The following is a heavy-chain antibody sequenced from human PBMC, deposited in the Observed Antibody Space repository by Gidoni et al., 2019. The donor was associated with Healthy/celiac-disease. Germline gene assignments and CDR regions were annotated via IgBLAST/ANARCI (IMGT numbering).Heavy chain of an antibody. CDR1: GFTFSSYW. D-gene: IGHD6-13*01. Sequence: EVQLVESGGGLVQPGGSLRLSCAASGFTFSSYWMHWVRQAPGKGLVWVSRINSDGSSTSYADSVKGRFTISRDNAKNTLYLQMNSLRAEDTAVYYCARETGYSSSWGLYYYYGMDVWGQGTTVTVSS. J-gene: IGHJ6*02. V-gene: IGHV3-74*01. CDR3: ARETGYSSSWGLYYYYGMDV. CDR2: INSDGSST.